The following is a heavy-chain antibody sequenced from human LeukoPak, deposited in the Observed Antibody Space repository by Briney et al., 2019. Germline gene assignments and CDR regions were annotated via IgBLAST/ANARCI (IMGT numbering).Heavy chain of an antibody. V-gene: IGHV3-66*01. CDR3: ARSYSNHLFGMDV. D-gene: IGHD4-11*01. Sequence: GGSLRLACAASGFTVSSYYMTWVRQAPGKGLEWVSVMYSGGSTYYADSVKGRVAISRDNSQNTVFLQMNSVRVEDTAVYYCARSYSNHLFGMDVWGQGTAVTVSS. CDR2: MYSGGST. J-gene: IGHJ6*02. CDR1: GFTVSSYY.